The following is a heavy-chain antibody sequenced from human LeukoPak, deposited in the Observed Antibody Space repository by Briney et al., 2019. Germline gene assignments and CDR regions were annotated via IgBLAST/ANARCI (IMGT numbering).Heavy chain of an antibody. D-gene: IGHD2-15*01. CDR3: AKYFPPWSTGAFDI. V-gene: IGHV3-23*01. J-gene: IGHJ3*02. CDR2: ISGSGGST. Sequence: GSLRLSCAASGFTFSTYAMGWVRLAPGKGLEWVSAISGSGGSTFYAASVKGRFTISRDNSKNTLFLQMNSLRAEDTAVYYCAKYFPPWSTGAFDIWGQGTMVTVSS. CDR1: GFTFSTYA.